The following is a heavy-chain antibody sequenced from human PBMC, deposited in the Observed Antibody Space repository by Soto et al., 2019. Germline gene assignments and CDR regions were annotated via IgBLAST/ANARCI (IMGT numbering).Heavy chain of an antibody. CDR3: GGMRKSFYYYYGMDV. CDR1: GGSFSGYY. V-gene: IGHV4-34*01. CDR2: IYYSGST. D-gene: IGHD2-8*01. J-gene: IGHJ6*02. Sequence: SETLSLTCAVYGGSFSGYYWSWIRQPPGKGLEWIGSIYYSGSTYYNPSLKSRVTISVDTSKNQFSLKLSSVTAADTAVYYCGGMRKSFYYYYGMDVWGQGTTVTVSS.